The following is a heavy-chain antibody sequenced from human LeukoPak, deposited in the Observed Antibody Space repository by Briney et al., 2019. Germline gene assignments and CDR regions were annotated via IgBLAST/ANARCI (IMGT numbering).Heavy chain of an antibody. CDR2: INTKTGKP. J-gene: IGHJ4*02. V-gene: IGHV7-4-1*02. CDR3: ARDFGYYYDSSGYYDY. Sequence: ASVKVSCKASGYTFTSSAMNWVRQAPGQGLEWTGWINTKTGKPTYAQGFTGRLVFSLDSSVSTAYLQISSLKAEDTAVYYCARDFGYYYDSSGYYDYWGQGTLVTVSS. D-gene: IGHD3-22*01. CDR1: GYTFTSSA.